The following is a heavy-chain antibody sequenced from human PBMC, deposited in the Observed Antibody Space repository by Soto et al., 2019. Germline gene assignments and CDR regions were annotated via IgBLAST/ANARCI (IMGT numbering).Heavy chain of an antibody. CDR3: AGNYGGAALDY. D-gene: IGHD4-17*01. CDR1: GFTFSSYD. V-gene: IGHV3-48*01. J-gene: IGHJ4*02. Sequence: GALRLSCAASGFTFSSYDMNWVRQAPGKGLEWLSYISSDSSSTYYADSVKGRFTISRDDARNSLYLQMNSLRAEDTAVYFCAGNYGGAALDYWGLGTLVTVSS. CDR2: ISSDSSST.